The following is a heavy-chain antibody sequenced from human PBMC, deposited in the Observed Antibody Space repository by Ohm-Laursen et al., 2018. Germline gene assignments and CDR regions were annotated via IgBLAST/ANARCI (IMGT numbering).Heavy chain of an antibody. CDR2: ISSSGSTI. J-gene: IGHJ4*02. D-gene: IGHD3-22*01. CDR1: GFTFSDYY. Sequence: GSLRLSCAAPGFTFSDYYMSWIRQAPGKGLEWVSYISSSGSTIYYADSVKGRFTISRDNAKNSLYLQMNSLRAEDTALYYCAKDIRGAYYYDSSGYNYWGQGTLVTVSS. CDR3: AKDIRGAYYYDSSGYNY. V-gene: IGHV3-11*01.